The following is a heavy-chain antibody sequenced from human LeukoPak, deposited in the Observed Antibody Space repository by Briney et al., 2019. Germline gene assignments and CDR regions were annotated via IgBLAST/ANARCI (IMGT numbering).Heavy chain of an antibody. CDR3: ARMSGIIVGATYAFDI. Sequence: ASVKVSCKASGYTFTGYYMHWVRQAPGQGLEWMGWINPNSGGTNYAQKFQGRVTMTRDTSISTAYMELSRLRSDDTAVYYCARMSGIIVGATYAFDIWGQGTMVTVSS. V-gene: IGHV1-2*02. D-gene: IGHD1-26*01. J-gene: IGHJ3*02. CDR1: GYTFTGYY. CDR2: INPNSGGT.